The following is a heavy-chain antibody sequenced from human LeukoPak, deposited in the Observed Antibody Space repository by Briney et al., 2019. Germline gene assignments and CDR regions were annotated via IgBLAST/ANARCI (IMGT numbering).Heavy chain of an antibody. CDR2: ISSSGSTI. J-gene: IGHJ6*03. CDR3: AKIGEQWLVPYYYYYMDV. Sequence: PGGSLRLSCAASGFTFSSYEMNWVRQAPGKGLEWVSYISSSGSTIYYADSVKGRFTISRDNAKNSLYLQMNSLRAEDTAVYYCAKIGEQWLVPYYYYYMDVWGKGTTVTISS. D-gene: IGHD6-19*01. CDR1: GFTFSSYE. V-gene: IGHV3-48*03.